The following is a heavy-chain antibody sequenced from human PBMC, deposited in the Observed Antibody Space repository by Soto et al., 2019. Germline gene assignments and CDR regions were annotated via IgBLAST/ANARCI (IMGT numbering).Heavy chain of an antibody. CDR1: GFTFSSYA. V-gene: IGHV3-30-3*01. J-gene: IGHJ6*02. D-gene: IGHD4-4*01. Sequence: QVQLVESGGGVVQPGRSLRLSCAASGFTFSSYAMHWVRQAPGKGLEWVAVISYDGSNKYYADSVEGRFTISRDNSKNTLYLQMNSLRAEDTAVYYCAREAPDYNLSPGMDVWGQGTTVTVSS. CDR3: AREAPDYNLSPGMDV. CDR2: ISYDGSNK.